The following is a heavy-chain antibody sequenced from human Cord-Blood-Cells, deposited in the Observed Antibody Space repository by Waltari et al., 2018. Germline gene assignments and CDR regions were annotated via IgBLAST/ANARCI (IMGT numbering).Heavy chain of an antibody. D-gene: IGHD5-12*01. CDR1: GFTFDDYA. V-gene: IGHV3-9*01. CDR2: ISWNSGSI. J-gene: IGHJ3*02. Sequence: EVQLVESGGGLVQPGRSLRLSCAASGFTFDDYAMHWVRQAPGKGLEWVSGISWNSGSIGYADAVKGRFTISRDNAKNSLYLQMNSLRAEDTALYYCAKDLSIVATIGAFDIWGQGTMVTVSS. CDR3: AKDLSIVATIGAFDI.